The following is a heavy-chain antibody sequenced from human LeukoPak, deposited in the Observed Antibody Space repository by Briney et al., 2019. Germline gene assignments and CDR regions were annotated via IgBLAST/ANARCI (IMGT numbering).Heavy chain of an antibody. CDR1: GFTLKTYS. D-gene: IGHD1-14*01. J-gene: IGHJ4*02. CDR2: ITSESSFM. CDR3: AKLAGMVDY. V-gene: IGHV3-48*01. Sequence: GGSLKLSCAASGFTLKTYSMNWVRQAPGKALEWISYITSESSFMYYADSVKGRFTISRDNAKNTLYLQMNSLRAEDTAVYYCAKLAGMVDYWGQGTLVTVSS.